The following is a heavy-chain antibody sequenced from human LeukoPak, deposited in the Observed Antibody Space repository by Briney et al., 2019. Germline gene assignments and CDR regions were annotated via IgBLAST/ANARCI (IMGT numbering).Heavy chain of an antibody. CDR3: ARHGYYGGNYTNWFDP. D-gene: IGHD4-23*01. V-gene: IGHV4-34*01. Sequence: PSETLSLTCAVYGGSFSGYYWSWIRQPPGKGLEWIGEINHSGSTNYNPSLKSRVTISVDTSKNQFSLKLSSVTAADTAVYYCARHGYYGGNYTNWFDPWGQGTLVTVSS. CDR2: INHSGST. J-gene: IGHJ5*02. CDR1: GGSFSGYY.